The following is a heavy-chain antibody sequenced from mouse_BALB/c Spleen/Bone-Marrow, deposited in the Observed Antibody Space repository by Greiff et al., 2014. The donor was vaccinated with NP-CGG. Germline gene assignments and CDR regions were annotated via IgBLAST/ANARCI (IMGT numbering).Heavy chain of an antibody. J-gene: IGHJ4*01. D-gene: IGHD2-2*01. CDR3: ARHERGYPYAMDY. CDR1: GFSLTLYG. V-gene: IGHV2-6-2*01. CDR2: IWSDGTT. Sequence: VQLVESGPDLVAPSQSLSITCTVSGFSLTLYGVHWVRQSPGKGLEWLVVIWSDGTTTYNSALKSRLSISKDNSNSQVFLKLNSLQTDDTAMYYCARHERGYPYAMDYWGQGTSVTVSS.